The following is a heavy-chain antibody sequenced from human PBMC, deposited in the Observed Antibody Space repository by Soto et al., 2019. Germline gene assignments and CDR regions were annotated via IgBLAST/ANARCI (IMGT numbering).Heavy chain of an antibody. J-gene: IGHJ3*01. CDR3: ARDRRFYDIGSYDIPNDVFAV. CDR1: GYTFTGYH. CDR2: INPSSGGT. Sequence: ASVKVSCKASGYTFTGYHMHWVRQAPGQGLEWMGWINPSSGGTNYAQKFQGRVTMTRDTSISTAYMEVSRLRSDDTAVYYCARDRRFYDIGSYDIPNDVFAVWGQGTMVP. V-gene: IGHV1-2*02. D-gene: IGHD3-22*01.